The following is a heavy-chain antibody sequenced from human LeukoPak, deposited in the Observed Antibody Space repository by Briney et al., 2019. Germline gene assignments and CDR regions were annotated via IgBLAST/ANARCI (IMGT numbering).Heavy chain of an antibody. CDR3: AKDSSGYDS. CDR1: GYTFTSYG. Sequence: ASVKVSCKASGYTFTSYGISWVRQAPGQGLEWIGWISAYNGNTNYAQKVQGRVTMTTDTSTSTAYMELRSLRSDDTALYYCAKDSSGYDSWGQGTLVTVSS. V-gene: IGHV1-18*01. J-gene: IGHJ4*02. D-gene: IGHD5-12*01. CDR2: ISAYNGNT.